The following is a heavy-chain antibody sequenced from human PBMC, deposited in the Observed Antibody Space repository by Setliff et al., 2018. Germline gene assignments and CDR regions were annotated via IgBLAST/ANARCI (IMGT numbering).Heavy chain of an antibody. J-gene: IGHJ3*02. CDR3: ARDPLTTNRRRAFDI. Sequence: SETLSLTCTVSGGSISSGGYYWRWIRQHPGKGLEWIGYIYYSGSTYYNPSLKSRVTISVDTSKNQFSLKLSSVTAADTAVYYCARDPLTTNRRRAFDIWGQGTMVTVSS. CDR2: IYYSGST. D-gene: IGHD4-17*01. V-gene: IGHV4-31*03. CDR1: GGSISSGGYY.